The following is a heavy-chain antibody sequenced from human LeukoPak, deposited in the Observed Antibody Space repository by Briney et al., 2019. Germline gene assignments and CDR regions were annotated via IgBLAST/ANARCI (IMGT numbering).Heavy chain of an antibody. D-gene: IGHD5-24*01. Sequence: GGSLRLSCAASGFSVSENYMSWVRQAPGKGLEWVSVIYRGDATYYADSVRGRFTISRDSFENTVYLQMDSLRAEDTAVYYCVKETRGTTIYYWGQGTLVTVSS. CDR2: IYRGDAT. J-gene: IGHJ4*02. CDR1: GFSVSENY. CDR3: VKETRGTTIYY. V-gene: IGHV3-66*01.